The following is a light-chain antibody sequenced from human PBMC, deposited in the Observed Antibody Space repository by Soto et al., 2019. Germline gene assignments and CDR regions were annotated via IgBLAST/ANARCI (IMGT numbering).Light chain of an antibody. CDR1: QSLTSD. CDR2: GAS. CDR3: QQYNNWPTWT. J-gene: IGKJ1*01. V-gene: IGKV3-15*01. Sequence: ETMMTQSPDTLSVSLGERATLSCRASQSLTSDYLAWYQQKPGQAPRLLIYGASTRATGIPARFSGSGSGTEFTLTISSLQSEDFAVYYCQQYNNWPTWTFGQGTKVDIK.